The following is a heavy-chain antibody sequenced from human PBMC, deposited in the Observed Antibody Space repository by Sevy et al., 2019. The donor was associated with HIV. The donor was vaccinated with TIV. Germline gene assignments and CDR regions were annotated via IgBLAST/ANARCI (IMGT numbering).Heavy chain of an antibody. CDR1: GFTFSSYG. D-gene: IGHD3-10*01. Sequence: GGSLRLSCAASGFTFSSYGMHWVRQAPGKGLEWVAVIWYDGSNKYYADSVKGRFTISRDNSKNTLYLQMNSLRAEDTAVYYCAREGVDITMVRGPLYYYGMDVWGQGTTVTVSS. CDR2: IWYDGSNK. J-gene: IGHJ6*02. CDR3: AREGVDITMVRGPLYYYGMDV. V-gene: IGHV3-33*01.